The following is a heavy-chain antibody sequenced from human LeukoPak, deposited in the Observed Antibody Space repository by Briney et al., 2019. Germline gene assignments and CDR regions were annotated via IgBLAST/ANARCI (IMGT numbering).Heavy chain of an antibody. D-gene: IGHD6-19*01. Sequence: GGSLRLSCAASGFASGNFDMNWVGQAQARGLEGVAFTINDGINEYYADFVKGRFTISRDNSRNTLYLQMNSLTTEDTAVYFCAKDRSSGWRGGYCFDYWGQGSLVTVSS. CDR2: TINDGINE. V-gene: IGHV3-30*02. CDR3: AKDRSSGWRGGYCFDY. J-gene: IGHJ4*02. CDR1: GFASGNFD.